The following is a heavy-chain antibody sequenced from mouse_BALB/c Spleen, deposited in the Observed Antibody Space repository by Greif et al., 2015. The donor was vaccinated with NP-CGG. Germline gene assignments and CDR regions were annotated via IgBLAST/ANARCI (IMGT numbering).Heavy chain of an antibody. J-gene: IGHJ4*01. CDR1: GFTFSSFG. V-gene: IGHV5-17*02. CDR3: ARSTVVEGDAMDY. Sequence: EVHLVESGGGLVQPGGSRKLSCAASGFTFSSFGMHWVRQAPEKGLEWVAYISSGSSTFYYADTVKGRFTISRDNPKNTLFLQMTSLRSEDTAMYYCARSTVVEGDAMDYWGQGTSVTVSS. CDR2: ISSGSSTF. D-gene: IGHD1-1*01.